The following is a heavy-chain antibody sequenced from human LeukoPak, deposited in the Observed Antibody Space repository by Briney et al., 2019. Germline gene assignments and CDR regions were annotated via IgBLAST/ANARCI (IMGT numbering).Heavy chain of an antibody. CDR2: IYYSGSN. V-gene: IGHV4-39*07. CDR1: GGSISSSSYY. Sequence: SETLSLTCTVSGGSISSSSYYWGWIRQPPGKGLEWIGSIYYSGSNYYNPSLKSRVTISVDTSKNQFSPKLSSVTAADTAVYYCARDRTAAAGTNWFDPWGQGTLVTVSS. D-gene: IGHD6-13*01. CDR3: ARDRTAAAGTNWFDP. J-gene: IGHJ5*02.